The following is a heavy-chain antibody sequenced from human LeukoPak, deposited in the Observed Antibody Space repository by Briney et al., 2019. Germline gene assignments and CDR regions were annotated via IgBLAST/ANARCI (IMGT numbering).Heavy chain of an antibody. J-gene: IGHJ4*02. Sequence: PGGSLRLSCAGSGFTFSSYAMTWVRQAPGTGLELVSSISRSDGTTYYADSVKGRFTISRDNSKNTLFLQMNSLRAEDTAVYYCAKVSGKSGSLDYWGQGTLVTVSS. CDR1: GFTFSSYA. V-gene: IGHV3-23*01. D-gene: IGHD1-26*01. CDR2: ISRSDGTT. CDR3: AKVSGKSGSLDY.